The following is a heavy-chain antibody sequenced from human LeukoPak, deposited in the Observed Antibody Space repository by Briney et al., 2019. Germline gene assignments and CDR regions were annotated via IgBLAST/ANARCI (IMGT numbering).Heavy chain of an antibody. CDR3: AKVYRPGSPDYYYYGMDV. J-gene: IGHJ6*02. D-gene: IGHD3-10*01. CDR1: GFTFSSYG. V-gene: IGHV3-30*18. Sequence: PGRSLRLSRAASGFTFSSYGMHWVRQAPGKGLEWVAVISYDGSNKYYADSVKGRFTISRDNSKNTLYLQMNSLRAEDTAVYYCAKVYRPGSPDYYYYGMDVWGQGTTVTVSS. CDR2: ISYDGSNK.